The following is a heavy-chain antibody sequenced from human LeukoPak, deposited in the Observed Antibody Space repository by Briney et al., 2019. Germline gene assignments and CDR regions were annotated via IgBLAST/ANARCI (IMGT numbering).Heavy chain of an antibody. D-gene: IGHD2-21*02. V-gene: IGHV1-2*02. J-gene: IGHJ4*02. CDR2: INPNSGGT. CDR1: GYTFTGYY. Sequence: GASVKVSCKASGYTFTGYYMHWARQAPGQALEWMGWINPNSGGTNYAQKFQGRVTMTRDTSISTAYMELSRLRSDDTAVYYCARHKVRAYCGGDCANFDYWGQGTLVTVSS. CDR3: ARHKVRAYCGGDCANFDY.